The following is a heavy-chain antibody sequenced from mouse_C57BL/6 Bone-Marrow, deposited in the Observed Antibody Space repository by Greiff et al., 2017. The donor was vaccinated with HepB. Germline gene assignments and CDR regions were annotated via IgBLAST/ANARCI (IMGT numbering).Heavy chain of an antibody. V-gene: IGHV5-4*01. CDR3: ARDTPYEAY. Sequence: EVMLVESGGGLVKPGGSLKLSCAASGFNFSSYAMSWVRQTPEKRLEWVATISDGGSYTYYPDNVKGRFTISRDNAKNNLYLQMSHLKSEDTAMYYCARDTPYEAYWGQGTLVTVSA. J-gene: IGHJ3*01. CDR2: ISDGGSYT. CDR1: GFNFSSYA. D-gene: IGHD1-1*01.